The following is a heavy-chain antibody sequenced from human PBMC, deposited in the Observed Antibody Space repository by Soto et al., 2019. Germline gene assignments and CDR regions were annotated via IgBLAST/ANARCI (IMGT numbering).Heavy chain of an antibody. D-gene: IGHD1-26*01. Sequence: QVLLVQSGAEVKKPGSSVKVSCKASGGTFSSYTISWVRQAPGQGLEWMGRIIPILGIANYAQKFQGRVTITADKSTSTAYMELSSLRSEDTAVYYCARETERELPSTDYWGQGTLVTVSS. V-gene: IGHV1-69*08. CDR2: IIPILGIA. CDR1: GGTFSSYT. CDR3: ARETERELPSTDY. J-gene: IGHJ4*02.